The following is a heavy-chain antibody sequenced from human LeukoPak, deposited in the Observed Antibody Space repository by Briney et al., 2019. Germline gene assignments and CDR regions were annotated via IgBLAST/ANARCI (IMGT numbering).Heavy chain of an antibody. Sequence: GASVKVSCKASGYTFTDYYIHWVRQAPGQGLEWMGWISPNSGDTNYAQKFQGRVTITRDTSITTAYLELTRLISDDSAVYYGARGGGGAATGFHWGQGSLVTVSS. D-gene: IGHD1-1*01. CDR3: ARGGGGAATGFH. J-gene: IGHJ4*02. CDR1: GYTFTDYY. CDR2: ISPNSGDT. V-gene: IGHV1-2*02.